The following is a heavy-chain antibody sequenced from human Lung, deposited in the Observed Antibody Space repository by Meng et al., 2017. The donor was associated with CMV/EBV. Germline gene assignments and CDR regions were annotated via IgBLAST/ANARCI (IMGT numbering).Heavy chain of an antibody. CDR1: GFTFFTYA. CDR2: ISGSGGST. D-gene: IGHD3-3*01. CDR3: AKGGGRAFDFWSA. V-gene: IGHV3-23*01. Sequence: GEXXKISCTASGFTFFTYAMSWVRQAPGKGLEWVSVISGSGGSTLDADSVKDRFTISRDNSKNTLFLQMNSLRVEDTAVYYCAKGGGRAFDFWSAWGQGTLITVSS. J-gene: IGHJ4*02.